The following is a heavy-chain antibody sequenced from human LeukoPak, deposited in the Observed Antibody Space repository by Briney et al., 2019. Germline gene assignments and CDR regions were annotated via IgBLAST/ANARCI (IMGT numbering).Heavy chain of an antibody. CDR1: GFTVSSIY. CDR3: ARLLRYDFWSGLLQYYIYYMDV. D-gene: IGHD3-3*01. V-gene: IGHV4-34*01. Sequence: GSLRLSCAASGFTVSSIYMSWVRQPPGKGLEWIGEINHSGSTNYNPSLKSRVTISVDTSKNQFSLKLSSVTAADTAVYYCARLLRYDFWSGLLQYYIYYMDVWGKGTTVTVSS. CDR2: INHSGST. J-gene: IGHJ6*03.